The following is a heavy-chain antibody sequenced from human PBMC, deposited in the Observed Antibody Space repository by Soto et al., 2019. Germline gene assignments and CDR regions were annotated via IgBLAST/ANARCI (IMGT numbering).Heavy chain of an antibody. J-gene: IGHJ5*02. CDR1: GFTLCRYS. Sequence: GALRLSRAAPGFTLCRYSLSWVPQGPGEGVGWVSAISGSGGSTYYADSVKGRFTVSRDNSKNTLYLQMNSLRAEDTAVYYCAKDPGYCSGGSCKRYNWFDPWGQGTLVTVSS. CDR3: AKDPGYCSGGSCKRYNWFDP. D-gene: IGHD2-15*01. V-gene: IGHV3-23*01. CDR2: ISGSGGST.